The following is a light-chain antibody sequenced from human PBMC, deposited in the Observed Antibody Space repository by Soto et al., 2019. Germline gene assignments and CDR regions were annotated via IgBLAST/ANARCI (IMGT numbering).Light chain of an antibody. Sequence: QSVLTQPPSVSGAPGQRVTISCTGSSSNIGAGYDVHWYQQLPGTAPKLLIYGNSNRPSGVPDRFSGSKSGTSASLAITGLQAEDEADYYCQSYDSILSGHVVFCGVTKLTVL. CDR2: GNS. J-gene: IGLJ2*01. CDR1: SSNIGAGYD. V-gene: IGLV1-40*01. CDR3: QSYDSILSGHVV.